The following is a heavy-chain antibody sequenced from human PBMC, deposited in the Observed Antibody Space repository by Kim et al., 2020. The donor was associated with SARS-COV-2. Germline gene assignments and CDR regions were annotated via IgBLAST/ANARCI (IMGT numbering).Heavy chain of an antibody. V-gene: IGHV1-58*01. Sequence: SVKVSCKASGFTFTSSAVQWVRQARGQRLEWIGWIVVGSGNTNYAQKFQERVTITRDMSTSTAYMELSSPRSEDTAVYYCAADRIVGATNYWGQGTLVTVSS. CDR1: GFTFTSSA. D-gene: IGHD1-26*01. CDR2: IVVGSGNT. CDR3: AADRIVGATNY. J-gene: IGHJ4*02.